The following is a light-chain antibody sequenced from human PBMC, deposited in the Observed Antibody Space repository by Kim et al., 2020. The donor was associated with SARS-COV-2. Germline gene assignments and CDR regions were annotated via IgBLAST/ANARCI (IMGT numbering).Light chain of an antibody. CDR3: CSYAGSSTWV. V-gene: IGLV2-11*01. J-gene: IGLJ3*02. Sequence: GQSVPIVCTGTSSDVGDYNYVSWYQQHPGKAPKLKIYDVNKRPSGVPDRFSGSKSGNTASLTISGLQADDEANYYCCSYAGSSTWVFGGGTQLTVL. CDR2: DVN. CDR1: SSDVGDYNY.